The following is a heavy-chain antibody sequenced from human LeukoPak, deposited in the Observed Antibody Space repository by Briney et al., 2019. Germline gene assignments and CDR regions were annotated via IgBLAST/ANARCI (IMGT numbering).Heavy chain of an antibody. CDR3: ARRSVVLASNWFDP. V-gene: IGHV1-2*02. Sequence: ASVKVSCKASGYTFTGYYMHWVRQAPGQGLEWMGWINPNSGGTNYAQKFQGRVTMTRDTSISTAYMELSRLRSDDTAVYYCARRSVVLASNWFDPWGQGTLVTVSS. D-gene: IGHD2-2*01. J-gene: IGHJ5*02. CDR2: INPNSGGT. CDR1: GYTFTGYY.